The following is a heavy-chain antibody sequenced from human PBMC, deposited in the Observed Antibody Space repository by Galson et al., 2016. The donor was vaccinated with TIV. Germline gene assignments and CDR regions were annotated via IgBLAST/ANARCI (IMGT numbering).Heavy chain of an antibody. D-gene: IGHD3-16*01. V-gene: IGHV6-1*01. CDR1: GDSVSSTSAA. J-gene: IGHJ4*02. CDR2: TYYRSTWYN. Sequence: CAISGDSVSSTSAAWNWIRQSPSRGLEWLGRTYYRSTWYNDYAASLKRRITINPDTSKNQFYLQLTSVTSEDAAVYYCARGAPSVFGIIMTLDSGGQGTLVTVSS. CDR3: ARGAPSVFGIIMTLDS.